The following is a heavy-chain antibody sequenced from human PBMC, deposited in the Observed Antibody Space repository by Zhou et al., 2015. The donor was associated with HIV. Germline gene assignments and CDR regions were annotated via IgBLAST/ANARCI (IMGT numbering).Heavy chain of an antibody. CDR2: IIPMFEIE. Sequence: QVQLVQSGTEVKKPGSSVKVSCKASGGTFSGSEISWVRQAPGQGLEWMGKIIPMFEIEDYAQKFRGRLTITADKSTSAAYMELSSLRSEDAAVYYCARSSGNYDYAFDVWGQGTKVTVSS. D-gene: IGHD3-22*01. CDR1: GGTFSGSE. V-gene: IGHV1-69*09. CDR3: ARSSGNYDYAFDV. J-gene: IGHJ3*01.